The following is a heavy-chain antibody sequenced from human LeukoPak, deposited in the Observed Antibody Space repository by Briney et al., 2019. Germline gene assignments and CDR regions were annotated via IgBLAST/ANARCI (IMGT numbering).Heavy chain of an antibody. CDR1: GGSISSYY. J-gene: IGHJ4*02. CDR2: IYYSGST. Sequence: LETLSLTCTVSGGSISSYYWSWIRQPPGKGLEWIGYIYYSGSTNYNPSLKSRVTISVDTSKNQFSLKLSSVTAADTAVYYCASQSGYSYGYGYYFDYWGQGTLVTVSS. CDR3: ASQSGYSYGYGYYFDY. D-gene: IGHD5-18*01. V-gene: IGHV4-59*01.